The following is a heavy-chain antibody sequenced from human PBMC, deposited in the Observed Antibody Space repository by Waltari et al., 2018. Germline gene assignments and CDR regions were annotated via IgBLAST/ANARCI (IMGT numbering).Heavy chain of an antibody. J-gene: IGHJ4*02. V-gene: IGHV3-15*07. Sequence: EVQLVESGGGLVKPGGSLRLSCAASGFTFTNAWMNWVRQAPGKGLEWGGRIKSKTEGGTTDYAAPVKGRFTISRDDSKNTLYLQMNSLKTDDTAVYYCTTLGYRSGWSFDYWGQGTLVTVSS. CDR2: IKSKTEGGTT. CDR3: TTLGYRSGWSFDY. CDR1: GFTFTNAW. D-gene: IGHD6-19*01.